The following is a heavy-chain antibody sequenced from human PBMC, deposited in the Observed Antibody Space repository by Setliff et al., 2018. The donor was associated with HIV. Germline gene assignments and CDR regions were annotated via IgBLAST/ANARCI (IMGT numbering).Heavy chain of an antibody. V-gene: IGHV4-34*01. J-gene: IGHJ4*02. CDR2: TSHSGKT. CDR3: VTSSSWSSRLNF. Sequence: PSETLSLTCAVYGGPLSGHYWSWIRQPPGQGLEWIGETSHSGKTNYNPSLKSRVTISVDTSKNQFSLKLTSVTAADTAVYYCVTSSSWSSRLNFWGPGMLITVSS. D-gene: IGHD2-2*01. CDR1: GGPLSGHY.